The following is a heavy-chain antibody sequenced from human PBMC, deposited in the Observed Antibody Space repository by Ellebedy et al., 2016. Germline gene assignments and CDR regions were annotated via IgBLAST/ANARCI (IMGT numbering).Heavy chain of an antibody. CDR1: GFDFNIYD. J-gene: IGHJ3*02. D-gene: IGHD3-10*01. CDR3: ARSFPLLWHGESYVAFDI. V-gene: IGHV3-13*04. CDR2: IDTAGET. Sequence: GGSLRLSXAASGFDFNIYDMHWVRQAAGKGLEWVSSIDTAGETSYTGSVQGRFTVSRENAKNSVHLQMDRLRAGDTAVYYCARSFPLLWHGESYVAFDIWGQGTMVTVSS.